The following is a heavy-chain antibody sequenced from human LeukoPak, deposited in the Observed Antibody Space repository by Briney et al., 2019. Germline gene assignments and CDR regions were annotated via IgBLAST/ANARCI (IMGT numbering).Heavy chain of an antibody. J-gene: IGHJ4*02. CDR3: ARPRGSGTFPFDY. Sequence: ASVKVSCKASGYTFTSYGIVWVRQAPGQGLEWMGWISTYNQNTRYAQKYQGRVTMTTDTSTSTAYMELRSLRSDDTAVYYCARPRGSGTFPFDYWGQGTLVTVSS. D-gene: IGHD3-10*01. CDR2: ISTYNQNT. CDR1: GYTFTSYG. V-gene: IGHV1-18*01.